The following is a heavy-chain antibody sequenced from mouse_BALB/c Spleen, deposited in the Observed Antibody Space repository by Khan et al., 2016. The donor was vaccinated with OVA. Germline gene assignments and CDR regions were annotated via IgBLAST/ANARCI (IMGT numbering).Heavy chain of an antibody. V-gene: IGHV5-6*01. J-gene: IGHJ3*01. CDR1: GFTFSSYS. CDR3: ASHLTGSFAY. D-gene: IGHD4-1*01. Sequence: EVQLVESGGDLVKPGGSLKLSCAASGFTFSSYSMSWVRQTPDKRLEWVATISSGGDYTYYPDSAKGRFTISRDNARNTLYLQMSSLKSEDTAMYYCASHLTGSFAYWGQGTLVTVSA. CDR2: ISSGGDYT.